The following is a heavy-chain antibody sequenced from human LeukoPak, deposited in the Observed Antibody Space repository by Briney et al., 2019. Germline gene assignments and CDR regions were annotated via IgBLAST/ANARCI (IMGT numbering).Heavy chain of an antibody. Sequence: PSETLSLTCAVYGGSLSGYYWSWIRQPPGKGLEWIGEINHSGSTNYNPSLKSRVTISVDTSKNQFSLKLSSVTAADTAVYYCARGPSYYDSSGYYYGYWGQGTPVTVSS. CDR1: GGSLSGYY. D-gene: IGHD3-22*01. CDR3: ARGPSYYDSSGYYYGY. CDR2: INHSGST. V-gene: IGHV4-34*01. J-gene: IGHJ4*02.